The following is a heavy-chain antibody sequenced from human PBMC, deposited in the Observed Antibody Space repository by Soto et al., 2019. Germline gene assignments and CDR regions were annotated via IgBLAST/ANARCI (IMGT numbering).Heavy chain of an antibody. CDR3: ATGYSSRTSCYMFQVHHYAFDI. V-gene: IGHV3-33*01. D-gene: IGHD2-2*02. CDR2: IWYDGSNK. J-gene: IGHJ3*02. CDR1: GFTFSSYG. Sequence: GGSLRLSCAASGFTFSSYGMHWVRQAPGKGLEWVAGIWYDGSNKYYADSVKGRFTISRDNSKNTLYLQMNSLRAEDTAVDYFATGYSSRTSCYMFQVHHYAFDIWCQGTILTLSS.